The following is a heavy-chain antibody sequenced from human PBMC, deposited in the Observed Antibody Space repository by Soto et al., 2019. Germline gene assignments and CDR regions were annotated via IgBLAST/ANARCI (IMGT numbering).Heavy chain of an antibody. CDR1: GGTFSSYA. J-gene: IGHJ4*02. Sequence: SVKVSCKASGGTFSSYAISWARQAPGQGLEWMGGIIPIFGTANYAQKFQGRVTITADESTSTAYMELSSLRSEDTAVYYCARGTRERQWLACFWGQGTLVTVSS. CDR2: IIPIFGTA. V-gene: IGHV1-69*13. D-gene: IGHD6-19*01. CDR3: ARGTRERQWLACF.